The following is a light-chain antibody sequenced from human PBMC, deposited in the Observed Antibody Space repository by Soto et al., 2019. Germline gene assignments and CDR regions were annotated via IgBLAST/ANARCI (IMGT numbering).Light chain of an antibody. CDR3: QHYNSYSEA. CDR1: HTISSL. Sequence: DIEMTQSPSTLSGSVGDRVAITCRASHTISSLLAWYQQKPGKAPKLLIYKASTLKSGVPSRFSGSGSGTEFTLTISSLQPDDFATYYCQHYNSYSEAFGQGTKVDNK. J-gene: IGKJ1*01. CDR2: KAS. V-gene: IGKV1-5*03.